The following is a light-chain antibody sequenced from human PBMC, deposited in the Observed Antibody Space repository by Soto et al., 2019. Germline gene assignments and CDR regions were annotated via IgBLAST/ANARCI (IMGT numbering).Light chain of an antibody. CDR2: GAS. V-gene: IGKV3-15*01. CDR1: QSVNGN. CDR3: QQYNNWPPA. J-gene: IGKJ1*01. Sequence: EIVMTQSPATLSVSPGERATLSCRPSQSVNGNLAWYQQKPGQAPRLLIYGASTRATGIPARFSGSGSGTEFTLTISSLQSEDFAVYYCQQYNNWPPAFGQGTKVEIK.